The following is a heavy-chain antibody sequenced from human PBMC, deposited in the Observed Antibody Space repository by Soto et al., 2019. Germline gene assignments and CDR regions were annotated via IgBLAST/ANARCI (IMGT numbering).Heavy chain of an antibody. CDR2: ISRSSTYI. CDR1: GFTFSRYS. D-gene: IGHD5-12*01. J-gene: IGHJ4*02. Sequence: GGSLRLSCAASGFTFSRYSMDWVRQAPGKGLEWVASISRSSTYIYYADSVKGRFTISRDNAKNSLYLQMNSLRAEDTAVYYCARLASGYDFSDYWGQGTLVTVSS. V-gene: IGHV3-21*01. CDR3: ARLASGYDFSDY.